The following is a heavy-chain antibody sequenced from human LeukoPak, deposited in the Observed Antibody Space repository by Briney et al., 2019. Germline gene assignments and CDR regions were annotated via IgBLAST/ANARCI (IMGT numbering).Heavy chain of an antibody. CDR2: ICGSGGTT. CDR3: AKDTASSWWYFDL. V-gene: IGHV3-23*01. CDR1: GFPFSIYA. Sequence: GGSLRLSCAASGFPFSIYAMSWVRQAPGKGLEWVSAICGSGGTTYYADSVKGRFTISRDNSKNTLYLQMNSLRAEDTAVYYCAKDTASSWWYFDLWGRGTLVTVSS. J-gene: IGHJ2*01. D-gene: IGHD5-18*01.